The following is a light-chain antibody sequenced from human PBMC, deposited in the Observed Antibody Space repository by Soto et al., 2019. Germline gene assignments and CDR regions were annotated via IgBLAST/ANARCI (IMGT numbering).Light chain of an antibody. CDR3: QQRNDWPALS. V-gene: IGKV3-11*01. J-gene: IGKJ4*01. Sequence: ENVLTQFPATLSLSPGESATLSCRASEYVRVYLAWYHQKPGQAPRLLMYETSTRAPGITRRFSGSGSGTDFTLSISSLEPEDSGVYYCQQRNDWPALSFGGGTKVEIK. CDR2: ETS. CDR1: EYVRVY.